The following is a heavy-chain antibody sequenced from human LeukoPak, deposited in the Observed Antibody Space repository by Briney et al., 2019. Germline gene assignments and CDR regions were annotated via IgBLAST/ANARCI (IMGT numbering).Heavy chain of an antibody. D-gene: IGHD5-18*01. CDR2: ISGSGGST. V-gene: IGHV3-23*01. CDR3: AKGALQLWLSWFDP. Sequence: GGSLRLSCAASGFTVSSNYMSWVRQAPGKGLEWVSVISGSGGSTYYADSVKGRFTISRDNSKNTLYLQMNSLRAEDTAVYYCAKGALQLWLSWFDPWGQGTLVTVSS. CDR1: GFTVSSNY. J-gene: IGHJ5*02.